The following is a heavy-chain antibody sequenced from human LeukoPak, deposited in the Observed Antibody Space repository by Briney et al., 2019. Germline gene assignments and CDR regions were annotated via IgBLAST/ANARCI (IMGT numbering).Heavy chain of an antibody. CDR2: IYSGGST. CDR3: VRGDYGDYTLFDY. D-gene: IGHD4-17*01. J-gene: IGHJ4*02. Sequence: GGSLRLSCAASGFTFSSYEMNWVRQTPGKGLEWVSVIYSGGSTYYADSVKGRFTISRDNSKNTLYLQMNGLRAEDTAVYYCVRGDYGDYTLFDYWGQGTLVTVSS. CDR1: GFTFSSYE. V-gene: IGHV3-53*01.